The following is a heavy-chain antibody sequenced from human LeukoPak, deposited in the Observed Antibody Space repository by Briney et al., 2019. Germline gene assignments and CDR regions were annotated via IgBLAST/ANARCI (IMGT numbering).Heavy chain of an antibody. CDR1: AFPLDDYS. D-gene: IGHD4-17*01. CDR2: ITWNSADI. J-gene: IGHJ4*02. V-gene: IGHV3-9*01. Sequence: QPGGSLRLSCAASAFPLDDYSMHWVRQAPGKGLEWVSGITWNSADIGYAASVNGRFTISRDNAKNFLYLQMNSLRPEDTAFYYCAKETTYPYGDFDSWGQGTLVTVSS. CDR3: AKETTYPYGDFDS.